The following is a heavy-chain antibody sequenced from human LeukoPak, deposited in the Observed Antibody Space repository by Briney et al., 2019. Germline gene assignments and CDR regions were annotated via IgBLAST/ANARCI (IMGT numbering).Heavy chain of an antibody. Sequence: ASVKVSCKASEYSFTDYYVHWVRQATGQGREWMGWIKPSSGGTNYAQNFQGRVSMTRDTSISACYMELSRLRSDDTAVYYCARAGLWDYSDSSGYHNAAFDVWGQGTMVTVSS. CDR3: ARAGLWDYSDSSGYHNAAFDV. D-gene: IGHD3-22*01. CDR2: IKPSSGGT. J-gene: IGHJ3*01. V-gene: IGHV1-2*02. CDR1: EYSFTDYY.